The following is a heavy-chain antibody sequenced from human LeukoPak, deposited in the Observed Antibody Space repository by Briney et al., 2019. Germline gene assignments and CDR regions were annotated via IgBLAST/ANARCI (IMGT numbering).Heavy chain of an antibody. J-gene: IGHJ1*01. CDR2: ISGSGGST. CDR3: AKDLRYGDAPIGYFQH. D-gene: IGHD4-17*01. Sequence: PGGSLRLSCAASGFTFSSYAMSWVRQAPGKGLEWVSAISGSGGSTYYADSVKGRFTISRDKSKNTLYLQMNSLRAEDTAVYYCAKDLRYGDAPIGYFQHWGQGTLVTVSS. CDR1: GFTFSSYA. V-gene: IGHV3-23*01.